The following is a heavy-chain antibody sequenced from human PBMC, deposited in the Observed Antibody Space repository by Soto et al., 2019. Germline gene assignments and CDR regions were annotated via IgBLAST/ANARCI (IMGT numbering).Heavy chain of an antibody. CDR1: GFTFSSYG. J-gene: IGHJ4*02. D-gene: IGHD5-12*01. CDR2: ISYDGSNK. CDR3: AKAPHSGYDYVVPYYFDY. V-gene: IGHV3-30*18. Sequence: GGSLRLSCAASGFTFSSYGMHWVRQAPGKGLEWVAVISYDGSNKYYADSVKGRFTISRDNSKNTLYLQMNSLRAEDTAAYYCAKAPHSGYDYVVPYYFDYWGQGTLVTVSS.